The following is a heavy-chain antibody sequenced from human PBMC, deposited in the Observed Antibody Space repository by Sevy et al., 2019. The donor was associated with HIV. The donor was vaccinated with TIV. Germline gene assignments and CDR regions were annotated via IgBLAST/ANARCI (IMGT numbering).Heavy chain of an antibody. CDR1: GFTFSSYW. CDR2: IKEDGSVK. V-gene: IGHV3-7*01. J-gene: IGHJ4*02. D-gene: IGHD6-13*01. Sequence: GGSLRLSCEASGFTFSSYWMSWVRQAPGKGLEWVANIKEDGSVKYYVECVKGRFTISGDNAKNSVYLQMNSLRAEDAALYYCVRAIGAAGSYWGLGTLVTVSS. CDR3: VRAIGAAGSY.